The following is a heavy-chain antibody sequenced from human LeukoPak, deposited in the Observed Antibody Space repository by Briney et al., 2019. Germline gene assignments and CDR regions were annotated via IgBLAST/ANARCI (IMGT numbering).Heavy chain of an antibody. CDR1: GFTFSSYS. J-gene: IGHJ6*02. CDR3: ARVGDSSGYYGYYYYYYGMDV. D-gene: IGHD3-22*01. Sequence: GGSLRLSCAASGFTFSSYSMNWVRQAPGKGLEWVSSISSSSSYIYYADSVKGRFTISRDNAKNTLYLQMNSLRAEDTAVYYCARVGDSSGYYGYYYYYYGMDVWGQGTTVTVPS. V-gene: IGHV3-21*01. CDR2: ISSSSSYI.